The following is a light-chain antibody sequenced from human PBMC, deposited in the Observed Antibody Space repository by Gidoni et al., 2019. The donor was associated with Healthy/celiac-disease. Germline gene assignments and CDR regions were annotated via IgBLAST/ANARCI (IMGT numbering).Light chain of an antibody. CDR2: LGS. Sequence: DIVMTQSPLSLPVTPGEPASISCRSSQSLPHSNGYNYLDWYLQKPGQSPQLLIYLGSNRASGVPDRFSGSGSGTDFTLKISRVEAEDVGVYYCMQALQTRAFXQXTKVEIK. J-gene: IGKJ1*01. CDR3: MQALQTRA. V-gene: IGKV2-28*01. CDR1: QSLPHSNGYNY.